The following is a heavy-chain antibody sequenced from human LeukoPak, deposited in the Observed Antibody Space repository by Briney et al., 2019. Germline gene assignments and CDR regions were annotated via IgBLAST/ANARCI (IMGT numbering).Heavy chain of an antibody. J-gene: IGHJ4*02. V-gene: IGHV3-23*01. CDR1: RFPPRKYA. CDR3: AKEPEPFLEWHFDN. D-gene: IGHD3-3*02. CDR2: ISGSGGSK. Sequence: GGSLRLSCVGSRFPPRKYAMSWVRQAPGKGLEWGSGISGSGGSKYYADSVGGRFTISRDNSKDTLFLQMSSLRADDTAKYYCAKEPEPFLEWHFDNWGQGTLVIVSS.